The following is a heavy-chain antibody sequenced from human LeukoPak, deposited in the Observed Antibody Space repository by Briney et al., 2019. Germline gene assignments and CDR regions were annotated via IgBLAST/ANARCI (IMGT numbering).Heavy chain of an antibody. D-gene: IGHD6-13*01. J-gene: IGHJ4*02. Sequence: GGSLRLSCAASGFTFSSYWMQWVRQAPGKGLEWVSGISGSGGSTYYADSVKGRFTISRDNSKNTLYLQMNSLRAEDTAVYYCAKVGAGSSWYWFDYWGQGTLVTVSS. V-gene: IGHV3-23*01. CDR3: AKVGAGSSWYWFDY. CDR2: ISGSGGST. CDR1: GFTFSSYW.